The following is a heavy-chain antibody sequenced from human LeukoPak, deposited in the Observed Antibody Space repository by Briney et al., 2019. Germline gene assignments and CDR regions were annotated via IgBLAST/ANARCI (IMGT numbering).Heavy chain of an antibody. Sequence: GGSLRLSCAASGFTFSSYAMHWVRQAPGKGLEWVSAISGSGGSTYYADSVKGRFTISRDNSKDTLYLQMNSLRAEDTAVYYCAKPIYSSYYFDYWGQGTLVTVSS. CDR3: AKPIYSSYYFDY. D-gene: IGHD6-6*01. V-gene: IGHV3-23*01. J-gene: IGHJ4*02. CDR1: GFTFSSYA. CDR2: ISGSGGST.